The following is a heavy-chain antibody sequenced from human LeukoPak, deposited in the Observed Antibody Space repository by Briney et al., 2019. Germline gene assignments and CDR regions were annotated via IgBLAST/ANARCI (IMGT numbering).Heavy chain of an antibody. CDR1: GGTFSSYA. CDR3: ARVGDGTGYYFDY. V-gene: IGHV1-69*13. CDR2: IIPIFGTA. Sequence: SVKVSCKASGGTFSSYAISWVRQAPGQGLEWMGGIIPIFGTANYAQKFQGRVTIAADESTSTAYMELSSLRSEDTAVYYCARVGDGTGYYFDYWGQGTLVTVSS. D-gene: IGHD2-21*02. J-gene: IGHJ4*02.